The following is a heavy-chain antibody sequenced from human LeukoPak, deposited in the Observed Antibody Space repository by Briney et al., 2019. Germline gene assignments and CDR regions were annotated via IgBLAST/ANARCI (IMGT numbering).Heavy chain of an antibody. CDR1: GGSISSSSYY. J-gene: IGHJ6*03. D-gene: IGHD3-10*01. Sequence: SETLSLTCTVSGGSISSSSYYWGWIRQPPGKGLEWIGYIYYSGSTNYNPSLKSRVTISVDTSKNQFSLKLSSVTAADTAVYYCARAPSGSKYYYYMDVWGKGTTVTVSS. CDR3: ARAPSGSKYYYYMDV. V-gene: IGHV4-61*05. CDR2: IYYSGST.